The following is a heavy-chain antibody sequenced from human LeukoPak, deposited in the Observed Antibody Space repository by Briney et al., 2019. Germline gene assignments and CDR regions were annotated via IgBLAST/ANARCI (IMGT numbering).Heavy chain of an antibody. CDR1: GFTFSNAW. CDR3: ARDEWELLAMSHYGMDV. V-gene: IGHV3-21*01. Sequence: GGSLRLSCAASGFTFSNAWMSWVRQAPGKGLEWVSSISSSSSYIYYADSVKGRFTISRDNAKNSLYLQMNSLRAEDTAVYYCARDEWELLAMSHYGMDVWGQGTTVTVSS. D-gene: IGHD1-26*01. CDR2: ISSSSSYI. J-gene: IGHJ6*02.